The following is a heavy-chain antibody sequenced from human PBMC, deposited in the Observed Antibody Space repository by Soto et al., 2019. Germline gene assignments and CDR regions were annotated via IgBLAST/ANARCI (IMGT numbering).Heavy chain of an antibody. Sequence: GGSLRLSCAASGLTVTSHYMSWVRQAPGKGLEWVSVMYSGGSTFYADSLEGRFITSRDDSQNTLYLQMNSLRVEDTAVYYCARGDVTPIFDYWGQGAQVTV. D-gene: IGHD3-3*01. J-gene: IGHJ4*02. CDR3: ARGDVTPIFDY. CDR1: GLTVTSHY. V-gene: IGHV3-66*01. CDR2: MYSGGST.